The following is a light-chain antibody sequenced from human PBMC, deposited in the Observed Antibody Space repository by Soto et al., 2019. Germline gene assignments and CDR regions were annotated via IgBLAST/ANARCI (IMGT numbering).Light chain of an antibody. Sequence: QSVLTQPPSVSGAPGQRVTISCTGSSSNIGAGYDVHWYQQFPGTTPKFLIYGNTNRPSGVPDRFSASKSGTSASLDITGLQAEDEAEYFCQSYESSLTVVFGGGTKVTVL. CDR2: GNT. CDR1: SSNIGAGYD. V-gene: IGLV1-40*01. J-gene: IGLJ2*01. CDR3: QSYESSLTVV.